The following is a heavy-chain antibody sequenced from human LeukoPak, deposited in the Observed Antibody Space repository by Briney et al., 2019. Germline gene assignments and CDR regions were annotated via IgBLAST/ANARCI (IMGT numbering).Heavy chain of an antibody. CDR2: ITSVGVT. J-gene: IGHJ4*02. D-gene: IGHD1-26*01. CDR1: GFIFNNYG. V-gene: IGHV3-23*01. Sequence: PGGSLRPSCAASGFIFNNYGMNWVRQAPGKGLEWVSGITSVGVTFYASFVKGRFTISRDNSKNTLYLQMNSLRAEDTALYYCGQDWAWGAFGNWGQGTLVTVSS. CDR3: GQDWAWGAFGN.